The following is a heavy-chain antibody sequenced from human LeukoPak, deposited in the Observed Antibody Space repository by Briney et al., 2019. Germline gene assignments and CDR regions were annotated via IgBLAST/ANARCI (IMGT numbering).Heavy chain of an antibody. J-gene: IGHJ4*02. Sequence: PSETLSLTCIVSGGSISSSSYYWGWIRQPPGKGLEWIGSIYYSGSTYYNPSLKSRVTISVDTSKNQFSLKLSSVTAADTAVYYCASASIVVVIYYFDYWGQGTLVTVSS. CDR1: GGSISSSSYY. D-gene: IGHD3-22*01. V-gene: IGHV4-39*01. CDR2: IYYSGST. CDR3: ASASIVVVIYYFDY.